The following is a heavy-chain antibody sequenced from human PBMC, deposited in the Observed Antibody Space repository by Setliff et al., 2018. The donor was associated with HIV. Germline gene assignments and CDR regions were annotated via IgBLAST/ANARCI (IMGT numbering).Heavy chain of an antibody. Sequence: SETLSLTCAVSGGSFSGYYWSWIRQPPGKGLEWIGEINQSGGINYNPSLKSRVTISIDTSKNQFSLKVNSVTAADTAVYYCARDTGYYYYGMDVWGQGTTVTVSS. D-gene: IGHD2-8*02. J-gene: IGHJ6*02. V-gene: IGHV4-34*01. CDR2: INQSGGI. CDR1: GGSFSGYY. CDR3: ARDTGYYYYGMDV.